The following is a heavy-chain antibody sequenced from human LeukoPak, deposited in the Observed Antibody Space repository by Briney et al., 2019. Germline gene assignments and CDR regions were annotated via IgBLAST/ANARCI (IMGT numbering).Heavy chain of an antibody. V-gene: IGHV3-23*01. CDR3: AKGDLKVGSLRRGAFDI. CDR1: GFTFSNYA. J-gene: IGHJ3*02. Sequence: PGGSLRLSCAASGFTFSNYAMSWVRQAPGKGLERVSAISGSGGSTYYADSVKGRFTISRDNSKNTLYMQMNSLRAEDTAVYYCAKGDLKVGSLRRGAFDIWGQGTMVTVSS. CDR2: ISGSGGST. D-gene: IGHD6-13*01.